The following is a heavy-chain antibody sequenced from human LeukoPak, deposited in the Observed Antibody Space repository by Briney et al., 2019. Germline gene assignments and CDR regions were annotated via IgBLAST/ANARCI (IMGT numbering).Heavy chain of an antibody. V-gene: IGHV4-61*01. Sequence: SETLFLTCTVSGGSVSSGSYYWSWIRQPPGKGLEWIGYIYYSGSTNYNPSLKSRVTISVDTSKNQFSLKLSSVTAVDTAVYYCARDYCSGGSCYVGYWGQGTLVTVSS. CDR3: ARDYCSGGSCYVGY. CDR1: GGSVSSGSYY. CDR2: IYYSGST. D-gene: IGHD2-15*01. J-gene: IGHJ4*02.